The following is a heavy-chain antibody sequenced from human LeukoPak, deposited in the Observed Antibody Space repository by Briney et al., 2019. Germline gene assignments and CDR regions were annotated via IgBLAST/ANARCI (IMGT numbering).Heavy chain of an antibody. CDR1: GFTFRTYA. J-gene: IGHJ4*02. Sequence: GGSLRLSCAASGFTFRTYAMHWVRQAPGKGIERVAVTSYDGSNKYYADSVKGRFTISRDNSKNTLYLQMNSLRDEDTAVYYCARDWNQFDYWGQGTLVTVSS. D-gene: IGHD1-1*01. CDR2: TSYDGSNK. V-gene: IGHV3-30*01. CDR3: ARDWNQFDY.